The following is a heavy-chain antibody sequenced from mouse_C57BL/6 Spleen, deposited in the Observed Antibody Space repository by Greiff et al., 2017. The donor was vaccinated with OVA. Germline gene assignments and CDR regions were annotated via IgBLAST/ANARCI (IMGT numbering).Heavy chain of an antibody. Sequence: EVQLQQSGPVLVKPGASVKMSCKASGYTFTDYYMNWVKQSHGKSLEWIGDINPYNGGTSYNQKFKGKATLTVDKSSSTAYMELNSLTSEDSAVYYCARSGSSGYGFGYWGQGTTLTVSS. V-gene: IGHV1-19*01. CDR2: INPYNGGT. CDR3: ARSGSSGYGFGY. D-gene: IGHD3-2*02. CDR1: GYTFTDYY. J-gene: IGHJ2*01.